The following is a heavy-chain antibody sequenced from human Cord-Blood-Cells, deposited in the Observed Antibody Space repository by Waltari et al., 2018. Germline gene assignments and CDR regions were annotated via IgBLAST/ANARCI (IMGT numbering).Heavy chain of an antibody. J-gene: IGHJ6*02. D-gene: IGHD2-15*01. Sequence: QVQLQESGPGLVKPSETLCLTCPAPGGPISRYQRSGTRQPPWTLLEGIGYIYYSGSTHYNPSLKSRVTISVDTSKNQFSLKLSSVTAADKAVYYCARDRAHCSGGSCYFYYYYGMDVWGQGTTVTVSS. CDR1: GGPISRYQ. CDR2: IYYSGST. V-gene: IGHV4-59*13. CDR3: ARDRAHCSGGSCYFYYYYGMDV.